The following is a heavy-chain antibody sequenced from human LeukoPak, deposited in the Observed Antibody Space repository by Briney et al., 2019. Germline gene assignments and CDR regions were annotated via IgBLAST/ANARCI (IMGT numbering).Heavy chain of an antibody. CDR2: INHSGST. D-gene: IGHD6-13*01. Sequence: PETLSLTCAVYGGSFSGYYWSWIRQPPGKGLEWIGEINHSGSTNYNPSLKSRVTISVDTSKNQFSLKLSSVTAADTAVYYCARPSNTGYSSRLYYFDYWGQGTLVTVSS. CDR1: GGSFSGYY. J-gene: IGHJ4*02. V-gene: IGHV4-34*01. CDR3: ARPSNTGYSSRLYYFDY.